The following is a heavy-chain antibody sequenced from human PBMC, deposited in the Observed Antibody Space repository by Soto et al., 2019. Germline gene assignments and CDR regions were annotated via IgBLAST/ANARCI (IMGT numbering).Heavy chain of an antibody. CDR2: IYYSGST. D-gene: IGHD2-15*01. V-gene: IGHV4-61*01. CDR1: GGSVSSGSYY. Sequence: PSETLSLTCSVSGGSVSSGSYYWSWIRQPPGKGLEWIGYIYYSGSTNYNPSLKSRVTISVDTSKNQFSLKLSSVTAAATAVYYCAIQFFCCCGSYSETFYSRGRGSLDTVS. J-gene: IGHJ5*01. CDR3: AIQFFCCCGSYSETFYS.